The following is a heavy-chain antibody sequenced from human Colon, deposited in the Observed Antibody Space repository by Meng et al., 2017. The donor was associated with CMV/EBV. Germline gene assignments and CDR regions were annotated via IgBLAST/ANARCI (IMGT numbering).Heavy chain of an antibody. CDR3: ARDGVVVLGATRD. D-gene: IGHD2-15*01. CDR2: IKEDGSGQ. J-gene: IGHJ4*02. V-gene: IGHV3-7*01. CDR1: GFTYTLFW. Sequence: GESLKISCAASGFTYTLFWMTWVRQAPGKGLEWVANIKEDGSGQWYVDSVKGRFTISRDNAKKSVYLEMNSLRVEDTAVYYCARDGVVVLGATRDWGQGTLVTVSS.